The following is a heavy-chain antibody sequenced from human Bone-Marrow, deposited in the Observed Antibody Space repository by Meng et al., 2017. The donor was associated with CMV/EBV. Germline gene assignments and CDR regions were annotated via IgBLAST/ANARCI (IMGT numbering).Heavy chain of an antibody. CDR2: IIPIFGTA. Sequence: SVKVSCKASGGTFSSYAISWVRQAPGQGLEWMGGIIPIFGTANYAQKFQGRVTITADKSTSTAYMELSSLRSEDTAVYYCARENCSSTSCYYGMDVWGQGTTVTVSS. D-gene: IGHD2-2*01. J-gene: IGHJ6*02. CDR1: GGTFSSYA. V-gene: IGHV1-69*06. CDR3: ARENCSSTSCYYGMDV.